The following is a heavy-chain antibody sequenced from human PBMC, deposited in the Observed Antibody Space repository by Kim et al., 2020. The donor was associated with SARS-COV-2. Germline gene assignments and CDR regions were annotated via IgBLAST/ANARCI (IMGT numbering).Heavy chain of an antibody. V-gene: IGHV3-33*01. CDR3: ARDPASVTTYYDY. D-gene: IGHD4-17*01. J-gene: IGHJ4*02. Sequence: YADSVKGRFSISRDDSKNTLYLQMNSLRVEDTAVYYCARDPASVTTYYDYWGQGTLVIVSS.